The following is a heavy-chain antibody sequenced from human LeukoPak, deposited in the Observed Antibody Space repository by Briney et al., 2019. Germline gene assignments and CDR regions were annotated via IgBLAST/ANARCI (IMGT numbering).Heavy chain of an antibody. D-gene: IGHD6-13*01. Sequence: GGSLRLSCAASGFTFSSYGMHWVRQAPGRGLEWVAVISYDESNKNYADSVKGRFTISRDNSKNTLFLQMNSLRAEDTAVYYCARAAYSSTWYSRYFDLWGRGTLVTVSS. CDR1: GFTFSSYG. CDR2: ISYDESNK. J-gene: IGHJ2*01. CDR3: ARAAYSSTWYSRYFDL. V-gene: IGHV3-30*03.